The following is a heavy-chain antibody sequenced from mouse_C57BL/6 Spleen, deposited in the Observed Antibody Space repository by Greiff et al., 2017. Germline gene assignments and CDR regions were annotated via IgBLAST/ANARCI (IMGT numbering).Heavy chain of an antibody. J-gene: IGHJ3*01. D-gene: IGHD2-4*01. CDR2: IYPGDGDT. CDR3: ASRGYDYRAWFAY. CDR1: GYAFSSYW. Sequence: QVQLQQSGAELLKPGASVKISCKASGYAFSSYWMNWVKQRPGQGLEWIGQIYPGDGDTNYNGKFKGKATLTADKSSSTAYMQLSSLTSEDSAVYFCASRGYDYRAWFAYWGQGTLVTVSA. V-gene: IGHV1-80*01.